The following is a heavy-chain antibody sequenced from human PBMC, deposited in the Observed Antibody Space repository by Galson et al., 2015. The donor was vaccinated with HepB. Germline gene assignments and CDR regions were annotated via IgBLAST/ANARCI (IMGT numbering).Heavy chain of an antibody. CDR1: GFTFSSYG. CDR2: ISYDGSNK. V-gene: IGHV3-30*18. Sequence: SLRLSCAASGFTFSSYGMHWVRQAPGKGLEWVAVISYDGSNKYYADSVKGRFTISRDNSKNTLYLQMNSLRAEDTAVYYCAKDREYVGYGMDVWGQGTTVTVSS. CDR3: AKDREYVGYGMDV. J-gene: IGHJ6*02. D-gene: IGHD3-10*01.